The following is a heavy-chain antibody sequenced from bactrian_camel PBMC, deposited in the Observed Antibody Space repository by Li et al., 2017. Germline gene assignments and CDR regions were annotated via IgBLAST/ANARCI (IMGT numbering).Heavy chain of an antibody. J-gene: IGHJ6*01. CDR3: VRDPPADYDNYDTAPGDYDTAPGSVGEFVGS. CDR1: GFTFSSVW. V-gene: IGHV3S25*01. CDR2: VNSGGGLT. Sequence: QLVESGGGSVQAGGSLRLSCAASGFTFSSVWMNWVRQAPGRGLEWVSTVNSGGGLTYYADSVKGRFTISRDNAESTVYLQMNSLKPEDTALYYCVRDPPADYDNYDTAPGDYDTAPGSVGEFVGSFVQGTQVTVS. D-gene: IGHD4*01.